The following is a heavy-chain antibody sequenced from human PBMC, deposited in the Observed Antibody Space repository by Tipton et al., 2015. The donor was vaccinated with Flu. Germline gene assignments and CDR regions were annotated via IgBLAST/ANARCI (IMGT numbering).Heavy chain of an antibody. CDR2: IYYSGST. J-gene: IGHJ3*02. D-gene: IGHD2-2*02. CDR3: ARDGRPYCDTTGCHSPHVFDI. V-gene: IGHV4-31*03. Sequence: TLSLTCTVSGDSITIGDYYWSWIRQHPGKALEWIGHIYYSGSTHHNPSLKSRVTISIDTSKNQFSLNLNSMTVADTAVYFCARDGRPYCDTTGCHSPHVFDIWGQGTMVTVSS. CDR1: GDSITIGDYY.